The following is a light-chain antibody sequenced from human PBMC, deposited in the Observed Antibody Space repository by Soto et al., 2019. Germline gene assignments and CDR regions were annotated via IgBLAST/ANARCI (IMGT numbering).Light chain of an antibody. V-gene: IGLV3-25*03. J-gene: IGLJ2*01. CDR3: QSADSSGTVV. CDR1: ALPKQY. Sequence: SYELTQPPSVSVSPGQTARITCSGDALPKQYAYWYQQKPGQAPVLVIYKDSERPSGIPERFSGSSSGTTVTLTISGVQAEDEADYYCQSADSSGTVVFGGGTKGTVL. CDR2: KDS.